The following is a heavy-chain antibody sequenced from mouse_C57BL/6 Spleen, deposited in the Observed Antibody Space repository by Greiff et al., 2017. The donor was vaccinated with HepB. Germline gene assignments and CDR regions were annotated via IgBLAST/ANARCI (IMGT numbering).Heavy chain of an antibody. V-gene: IGHV1-63*01. CDR2: IYPGGGYT. J-gene: IGHJ2*01. CDR1: GYTFTNYW. CDR3: ARSELTNRYYFDY. Sequence: QVQLQQSGAELVRPGTSVKMSCKASGYTFTNYWIGWAKQRPGHGLEWIGDIYPGGGYTNYNEKFKGKATLTADKSSSTAYMQFSSLTSEDSAIYYCARSELTNRYYFDYWGQGTTLTVSS. D-gene: IGHD1-3*01.